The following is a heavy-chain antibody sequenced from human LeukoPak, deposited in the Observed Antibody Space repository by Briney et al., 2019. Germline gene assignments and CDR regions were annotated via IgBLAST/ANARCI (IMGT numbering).Heavy chain of an antibody. J-gene: IGHJ4*02. Sequence: GGSLRLSCAASGFTFNSYAMSWVRQAPGKGLEWVSAISGSGGSTYYADSVKGRFTIPRDNSKNTLYLQMNSLRAEDTAVYYCAKSDYYDSSGYYKYYFDYWGQGTLVTVSS. CDR3: AKSDYYDSSGYYKYYFDY. CDR1: GFTFNSYA. CDR2: ISGSGGST. V-gene: IGHV3-23*01. D-gene: IGHD3-22*01.